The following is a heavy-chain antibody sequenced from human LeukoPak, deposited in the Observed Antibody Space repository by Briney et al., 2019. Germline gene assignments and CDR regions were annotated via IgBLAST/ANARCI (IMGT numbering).Heavy chain of an antibody. CDR2: IYHSGST. D-gene: IGHD6-19*01. CDR3: ARDLYSSGWGYFDY. V-gene: IGHV4-38-2*02. CDR1: GFSISSGYY. J-gene: IGHJ4*02. Sequence: SETLSLTCTISGFSISSGYYWGWIRQPPGKGLEWIGSIYHSGSTYYNPSLKSRVTISLDTSENQFSLKLTSVTAADTAVYYCARDLYSSGWGYFDYWGQGTLVTVSS.